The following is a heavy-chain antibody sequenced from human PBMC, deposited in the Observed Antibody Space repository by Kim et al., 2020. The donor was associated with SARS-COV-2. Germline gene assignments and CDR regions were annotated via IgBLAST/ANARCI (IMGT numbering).Heavy chain of an antibody. V-gene: IGHV4-38-2*02. CDR3: ANSRDSSGCVDV. Sequence: SETLSLTCTVFGYSISSGYSWGWIRQPPGKGLEWIASLYHSGITYYNPSLKSRVTISVDTSKKQFSLKLSSVTAADTAVYYCANSRDSSGCVDVWGQGTTVTVSS. J-gene: IGHJ6*02. D-gene: IGHD3-22*01. CDR2: LYHSGIT. CDR1: GYSISSGYS.